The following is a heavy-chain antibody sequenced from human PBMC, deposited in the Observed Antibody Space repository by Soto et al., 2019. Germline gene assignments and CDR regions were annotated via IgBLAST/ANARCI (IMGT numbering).Heavy chain of an antibody. CDR2: ISYDGSNK. Sequence: QVQLVESGGGVVQPGRSLRLSCAASGFTFSSYGMHWVRQAPGKGLEWVAVISYDGSNKYYADSVKGRFTISRDNSKNTLYLQMNSLRAEDTAVYYCAKARQSTGYSSGWGPAFDYWGQGTLVTVSS. V-gene: IGHV3-30*18. J-gene: IGHJ4*02. CDR1: GFTFSSYG. D-gene: IGHD6-19*01. CDR3: AKARQSTGYSSGWGPAFDY.